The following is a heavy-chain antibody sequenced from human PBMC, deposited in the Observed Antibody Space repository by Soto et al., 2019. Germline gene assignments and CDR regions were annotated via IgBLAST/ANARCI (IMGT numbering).Heavy chain of an antibody. Sequence: QVQLQESGPGLVKPSQALSLICTVSGGSISSGGHYWSWIRQHPGKGLEWIGYIYYTGTTYYNPSLRSRHTISVDSSRNQFSLRLSSVTAAETAVYYCAREDETSNYFDYWGQGTLVTVSS. D-gene: IGHD2-2*01. CDR3: AREDETSNYFDY. CDR1: GGSISSGGHY. CDR2: IYYTGTT. V-gene: IGHV4-31*03. J-gene: IGHJ4*02.